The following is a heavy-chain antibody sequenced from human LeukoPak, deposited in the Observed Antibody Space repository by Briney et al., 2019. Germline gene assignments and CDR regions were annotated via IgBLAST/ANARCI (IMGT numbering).Heavy chain of an antibody. CDR3: AREGYYYDSSGYYRSEENWFDP. D-gene: IGHD3-22*01. CDR2: INPSGGST. J-gene: IGHJ5*02. V-gene: IGHV1-46*01. Sequence: ASVKVSCKASGYTFTGYYMHWVRQAPGQGLEWMGIINPSGGSTSYAQKFQGRVTMTRDTSTSTVYMELSSLRSEDTAVYYCAREGYYYDSSGYYRSEENWFDPWGQGTLVTVSS. CDR1: GYTFTGYY.